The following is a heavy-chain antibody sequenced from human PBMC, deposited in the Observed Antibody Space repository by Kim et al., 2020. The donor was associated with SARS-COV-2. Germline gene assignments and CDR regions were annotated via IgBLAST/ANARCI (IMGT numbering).Heavy chain of an antibody. CDR3: AREPVYSGSYAWFDS. CDR2: IYSGGRT. CDR1: GDSITSGDCY. J-gene: IGHJ5*01. V-gene: IGHV4-30-4*01. Sequence: SETLSLTCTVSGDSITSGDCYWAWFRQSPGKGLEWIGFIYSGGRTNYTPSLRSRALISADRSRNQLSLRLTSVTAADTAVYYCAREPVYSGSYAWFDSWG. D-gene: IGHD1-26*01.